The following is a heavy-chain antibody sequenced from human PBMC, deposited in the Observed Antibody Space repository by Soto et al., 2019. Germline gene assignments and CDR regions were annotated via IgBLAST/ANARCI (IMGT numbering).Heavy chain of an antibody. J-gene: IGHJ4*02. CDR2: ISYDGTNK. CDR1: GFTFSSYA. CDR3: ARAGGLLLDY. D-gene: IGHD2-15*01. V-gene: IGHV3-30*04. Sequence: QVQLVESGGGVVQPGRSLRLSCAASGFTFSSYAMHWVRQAPGKGLEWVAVISYDGTNKYHADSVKGRFTISRDISKNTLYLQMHSLRAEDTAVYYCARAGGLLLDYWGQGTLVTVSS.